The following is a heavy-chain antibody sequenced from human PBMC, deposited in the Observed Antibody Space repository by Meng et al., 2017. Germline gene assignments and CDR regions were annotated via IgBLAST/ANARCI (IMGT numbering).Heavy chain of an antibody. CDR2: IYYSGST. Sequence: LRHAGPSVGRPSCTLSPPYTVPGGYGSSGIYSWSWIRQPPGKGLEWIGYIYYSGSTNYNPSLKSRVTISVDTSKNQFSLKLSSVTAADTAVYYCARDCSGGSCYSIGVWGQGTLVTVSS. CDR3: ARDCSGGSCYSIGV. V-gene: IGHV4-61*01. CDR1: GGYGSSGIYS. J-gene: IGHJ4*02. D-gene: IGHD2-15*01.